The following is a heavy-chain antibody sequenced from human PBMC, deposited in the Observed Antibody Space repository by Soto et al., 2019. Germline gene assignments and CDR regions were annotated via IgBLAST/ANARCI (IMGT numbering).Heavy chain of an antibody. V-gene: IGHV3-30*03. D-gene: IGHD3-10*01. CDR3: VGGQYYFDY. J-gene: IGHJ4*02. CDR2: ISYDGSNT. CDR1: GCPFTTYG. Sequence: QEELVESGGGVVQPGRSLRLSCAASGCPFTTYGMHWVREGPGKGLEWVAVISYDGSNTYYADSVKGRFTISRDNSKNTLYLQMNSLRPEDTALYYCVGGQYYFDYRGQGTLVTVSS.